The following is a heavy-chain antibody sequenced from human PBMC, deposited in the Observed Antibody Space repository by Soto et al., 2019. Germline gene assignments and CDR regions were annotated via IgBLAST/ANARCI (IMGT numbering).Heavy chain of an antibody. CDR3: AKGSSSVYYYYYGMDV. CDR2: ISSDASNK. D-gene: IGHD6-6*01. V-gene: IGHV3-30*18. J-gene: IGHJ6*02. CDR1: GFNFRAYG. Sequence: GGALRLSRAASGFNFRAYGMHWVRQAPGKGLQWVAVISSDASNKYYADSVKGRFTISRDNSKNTLYLQMNSLRPEDTAVYYCAKGSSSVYYYYYGMDVWGQGPTVPVS.